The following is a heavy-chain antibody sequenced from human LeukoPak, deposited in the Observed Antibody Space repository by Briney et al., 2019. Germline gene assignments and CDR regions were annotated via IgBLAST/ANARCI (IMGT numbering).Heavy chain of an antibody. CDR3: ARDEIGAVAGTDAFDI. V-gene: IGHV1-18*01. CDR1: GYTFTRYG. CDR2: ISAYNGNT. D-gene: IGHD6-19*01. J-gene: IGHJ3*02. Sequence: GASVKVSCKASGYTFTRYGISWVRQAPGQGLEWMGWISAYNGNTNYAQKLQGRVTMTTDTSTGTAYMELRSLRSDDTAVYYCARDEIGAVAGTDAFDIWGQGTIVTVSS.